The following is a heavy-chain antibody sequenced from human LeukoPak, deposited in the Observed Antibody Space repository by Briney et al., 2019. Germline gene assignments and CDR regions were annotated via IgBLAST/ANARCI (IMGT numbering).Heavy chain of an antibody. CDR2: ISYDGSNK. CDR3: ARTYSSSSAFDY. J-gene: IGHJ4*02. CDR1: GFTVSSNY. Sequence: GGSLRLSCAASGFTVSSNYMSWVRQAPGKGLEWVAVISYDGSNKYYADSVKGRFTISRDNSKNTLYLQMNSLRAEDTAVYYCARTYSSSSAFDYWGQGTLVTVSS. V-gene: IGHV3-30-3*01. D-gene: IGHD6-6*01.